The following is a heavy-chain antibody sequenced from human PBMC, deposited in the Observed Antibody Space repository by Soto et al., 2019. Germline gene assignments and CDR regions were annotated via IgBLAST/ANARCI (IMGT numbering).Heavy chain of an antibody. CDR2: TRNKANSYTT. Sequence: GGSLRLSCAASGFTFSDHYMDWVRQAPGKGLEWVGRTRNKANSYTTEYAASVKGRFTISRDDSKNSLYLQMNSLKTEDTAVYYCAREGAYYDILTGRLYYYYYMDVWGKGTTVTVSS. V-gene: IGHV3-72*01. CDR1: GFTFSDHY. J-gene: IGHJ6*03. D-gene: IGHD3-9*01. CDR3: AREGAYYDILTGRLYYYYYMDV.